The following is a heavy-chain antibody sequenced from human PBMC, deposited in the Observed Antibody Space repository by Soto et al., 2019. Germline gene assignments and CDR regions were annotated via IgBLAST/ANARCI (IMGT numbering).Heavy chain of an antibody. J-gene: IGHJ4*02. Sequence: EVQLVESGGGLVQPGGSLRLSCAASGFTVSSNYMSWVRQAPGKGLEWVSVIYSGGSTYYADSVKGRFTISRDNSENTLYLHMNSLRAADTAVYYCARTCSGGTCSFDYWGQGTLVTVSS. CDR1: GFTVSSNY. V-gene: IGHV3-66*01. D-gene: IGHD2-15*01. CDR3: ARTCSGGTCSFDY. CDR2: IYSGGST.